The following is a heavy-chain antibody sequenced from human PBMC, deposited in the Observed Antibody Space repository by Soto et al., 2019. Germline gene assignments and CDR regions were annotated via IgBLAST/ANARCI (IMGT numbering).Heavy chain of an antibody. CDR3: ARSLGIFGVVRTAFDI. V-gene: IGHV5-51*01. CDR2: IYPGDSDT. CDR1: GYSFTSYW. Sequence: GESLKISCKGSGYSFTSYWIGWVRQMPGKGLKWMGIIYPGDSDTRYSPSFQGQVTISADKSISTAYLQWSSLKASDTAMYYCARSLGIFGVVRTAFDIWGQGTMVTVS. D-gene: IGHD3-3*01. J-gene: IGHJ3*02.